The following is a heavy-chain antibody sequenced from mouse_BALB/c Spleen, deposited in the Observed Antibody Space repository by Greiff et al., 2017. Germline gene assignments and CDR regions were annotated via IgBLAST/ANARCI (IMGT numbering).Heavy chain of an antibody. D-gene: IGHD1-2*01. CDR2: INPGSGGT. Sequence: VKLQESGAELVRPGTSVKVSCKASGYAFTNYLIEWVKQRPGQGLEWIGVINPGSGGTNYNEKFKGKATLTADKSSSTAYMQLSSLTSDDSAVYFCARSEDYGYLCFDYWGQGTTLTVSS. J-gene: IGHJ2*01. V-gene: IGHV1-54*01. CDR3: ARSEDYGYLCFDY. CDR1: GYAFTNYL.